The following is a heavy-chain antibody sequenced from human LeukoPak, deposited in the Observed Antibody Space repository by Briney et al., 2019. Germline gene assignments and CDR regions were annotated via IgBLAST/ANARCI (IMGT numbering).Heavy chain of an antibody. J-gene: IGHJ4*02. CDR3: ARVSGWELLTFDY. Sequence: ASVNVSCKASGYTFTGYYMHWVRQAPGQGLEWMGWINPNSGGTNYAQKFQGRVTITRDTSASTAYMELSSLRSEDTAVYYCARVSGWELLTFDYWGQGTLVTVSS. D-gene: IGHD1-26*01. CDR1: GYTFTGYY. CDR2: INPNSGGT. V-gene: IGHV1-2*02.